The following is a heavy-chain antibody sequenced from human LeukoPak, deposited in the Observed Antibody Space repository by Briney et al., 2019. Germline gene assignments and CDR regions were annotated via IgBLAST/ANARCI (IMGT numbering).Heavy chain of an antibody. V-gene: IGHV4-34*01. Sequence: SETLSLTCAVYGGSSSGYYWSWLRQPPGKGLEWMGEINHSGSTNYNPSLKSRVTISVDTSKNQFSLKLSSVTAADTAVYYCARGSARVATRYYYYMDVWGKGTTVTVSS. CDR1: GGSSSGYY. J-gene: IGHJ6*03. CDR3: ARGSARVATRYYYYMDV. CDR2: INHSGST. D-gene: IGHD2-15*01.